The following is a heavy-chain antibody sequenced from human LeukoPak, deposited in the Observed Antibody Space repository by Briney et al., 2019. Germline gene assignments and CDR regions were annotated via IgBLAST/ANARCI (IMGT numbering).Heavy chain of an antibody. Sequence: ASVKVSCKVSGYTLTELSMHWVRQAPGKGLEWMGGFDPEDGETIYAQKFQGRVTMTEDTSTDTAYMELSSLRSEDTAVYYCATQLVTGYWSQHYYYMDVWGKGTTVTVSS. CDR2: FDPEDGET. D-gene: IGHD3-9*01. V-gene: IGHV1-24*01. CDR1: GYTLTELS. CDR3: ATQLVTGYWSQHYYYMDV. J-gene: IGHJ6*03.